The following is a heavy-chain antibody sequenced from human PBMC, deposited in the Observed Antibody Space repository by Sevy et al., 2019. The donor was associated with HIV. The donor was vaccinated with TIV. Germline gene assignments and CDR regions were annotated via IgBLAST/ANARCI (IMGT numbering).Heavy chain of an antibody. CDR3: ARDTNYFYVDV. D-gene: IGHD1-1*01. Sequence: GGSLRLSCVVSGFSFSNYWMTWVRQAPGKGLEWVANIKPDGSVKSYVDFVKGRFTISRDNAKNSLSLQMNSLSAEDTAVYYCARDTNYFYVDVWGKGTTVTVSS. V-gene: IGHV3-7*01. J-gene: IGHJ6*03. CDR1: GFSFSNYW. CDR2: IKPDGSVK.